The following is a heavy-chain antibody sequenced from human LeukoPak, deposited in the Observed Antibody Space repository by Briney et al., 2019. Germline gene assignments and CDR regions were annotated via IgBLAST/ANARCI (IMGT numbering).Heavy chain of an antibody. CDR1: GYTFTGSY. V-gene: IGHV1-2*02. J-gene: IGHJ4*02. CDR3: ARGGAFCSITTCHEFDH. CDR2: TNPSTGGT. Sequence: GASVKVSCKTSGYTFTGSYLRWVRQVPGQGLEWMGWTNPSTGGTKSAQQFEGRVTMTRDTSNTTGYLELRSLRLDDTATYYCARGGAFCSITTCHEFDHWGQGTLVIVS. D-gene: IGHD2-2*01.